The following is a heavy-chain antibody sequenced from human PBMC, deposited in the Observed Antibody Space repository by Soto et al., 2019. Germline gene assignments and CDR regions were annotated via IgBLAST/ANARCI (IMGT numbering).Heavy chain of an antibody. CDR3: ARDYSSSRYYGMDV. V-gene: IGHV3-53*01. J-gene: IGHJ6*02. CDR1: GFTVSSNY. Sequence: HPRGSLRLSCAASGFTVSSNYMSWVRQAPGKGLEWVSVIYSGGSAYYADSVKGRFTISRDNSRNTLYLQMNSLRAEDTAVYYCARDYSSSRYYGMDVWGQGTTVTVSS. D-gene: IGHD3-22*01. CDR2: IYSGGSA.